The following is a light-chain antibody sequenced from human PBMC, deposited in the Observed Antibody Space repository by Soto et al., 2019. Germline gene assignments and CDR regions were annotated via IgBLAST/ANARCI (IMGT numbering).Light chain of an antibody. V-gene: IGKV3D-15*01. CDR3: QQYNNWPPWT. CDR1: QSVSSN. CDR2: GAS. Sequence: EIVMTQSPATLSVSPGERATLSCSASQSVSSNLAWYQQKPGQAPRLLIYGASTRATGIPARFSGSGYGTEFTITISSLQSEDFAVYYCQQYNNWPPWTFGQGTKVEIE. J-gene: IGKJ1*01.